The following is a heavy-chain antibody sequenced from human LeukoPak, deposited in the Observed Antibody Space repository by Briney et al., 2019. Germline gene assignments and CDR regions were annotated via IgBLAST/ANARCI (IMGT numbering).Heavy chain of an antibody. V-gene: IGHV3-64*01. J-gene: IGHJ3*02. Sequence: PGGSLRLSCVASGFTFSSCPMHWVRQAPGKGLESVSAISGDGITTYYANSVRGRFTISRDNSKNTLYLRMGSLRPEDTAVYYCARVGAAKLGDAFDIWGQGTMVTVSS. CDR2: ISGDGITT. CDR1: GFTFSSCP. CDR3: ARVGAAKLGDAFDI. D-gene: IGHD7-27*01.